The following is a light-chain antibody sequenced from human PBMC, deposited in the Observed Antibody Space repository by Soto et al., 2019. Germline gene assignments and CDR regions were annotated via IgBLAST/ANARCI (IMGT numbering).Light chain of an antibody. V-gene: IGKV1-17*03. J-gene: IGKJ1*01. CDR3: QQYNSYSWT. CDR1: QGISNY. CDR2: AAS. Sequence: IQMTQSPSAMSASVGXXVTIXCRASQGISNYLDWFQQKPGKVPKXXIYAASSLQSGVPSRFSGSGDGTDFTLTISSLQPDDFATYYCQQYNSYSWTFGQGTKVDIK.